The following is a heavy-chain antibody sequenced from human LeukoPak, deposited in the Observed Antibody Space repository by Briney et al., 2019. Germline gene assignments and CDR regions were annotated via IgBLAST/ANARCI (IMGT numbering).Heavy chain of an antibody. CDR2: IYYSGST. Sequence: PSETLSLTCTVSGGSISSSSYYWGWIRQPPGKGLEWIGSIYYSGSTYYNPSLKSRVTISVDTSKNQFSLKLSSVTAADTAVYYCARDPGIAVAEGYWGQGTLVTVSS. D-gene: IGHD6-19*01. V-gene: IGHV4-39*02. J-gene: IGHJ4*02. CDR1: GGSISSSSYY. CDR3: ARDPGIAVAEGY.